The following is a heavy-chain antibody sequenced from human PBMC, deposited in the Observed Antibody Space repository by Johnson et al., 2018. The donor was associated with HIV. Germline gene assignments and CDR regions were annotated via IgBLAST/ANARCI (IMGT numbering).Heavy chain of an antibody. CDR2: IYSGGST. J-gene: IGHJ3*02. CDR1: GFTFSSYA. V-gene: IGHV3-66*01. CDR3: ARGGFGELLQDDAFDI. D-gene: IGHD3-10*01. Sequence: QLVESGGGLVQPGGSLRLSCAASGFTFSSYAMSWVRQAPGKGLEWVSVIYSGGSTYYADSVKGRFTISRDNSKNTLYLQMNSLRAEDTAVYYCARGGFGELLQDDAFDIWGQGTMVTVSS.